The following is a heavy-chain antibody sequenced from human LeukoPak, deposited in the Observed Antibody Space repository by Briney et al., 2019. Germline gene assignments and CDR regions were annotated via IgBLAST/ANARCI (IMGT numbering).Heavy chain of an antibody. D-gene: IGHD6-6*01. V-gene: IGHV4-34*01. Sequence: TSETLSLTCAVYGGSFSGYYWSWIRQPPGKGLEWIGEINHSGSTNYNPSLKSRVTISVDTSKNQFSLKLSSVTAADTAVYYCARSMHSSSSRWSSYYYGMDVWGQGTTVTVSS. CDR1: GGSFSGYY. CDR2: INHSGST. J-gene: IGHJ6*02. CDR3: ARSMHSSSSRWSSYYYGMDV.